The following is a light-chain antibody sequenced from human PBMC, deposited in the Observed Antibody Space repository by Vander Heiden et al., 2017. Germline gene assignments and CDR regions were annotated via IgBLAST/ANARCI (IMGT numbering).Light chain of an antibody. J-gene: IGLJ1*01. CDR2: EVS. CDR1: SSDVGSYNL. CDR3: CSYAGSSTFYV. Sequence: QSALTQPAPVSWSPGPSITISCTGTSSDVGSYNLVSWYQQHPGKAPKLMIYEVSKRPSGVSNRFSGSKSGNTASLTISGLQAEDEADYYCCSYAGSSTFYVFGTGTKVTVL. V-gene: IGLV2-23*02.